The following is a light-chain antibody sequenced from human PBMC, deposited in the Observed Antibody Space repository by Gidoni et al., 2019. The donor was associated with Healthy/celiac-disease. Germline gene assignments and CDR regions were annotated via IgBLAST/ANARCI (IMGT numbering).Light chain of an antibody. CDR1: QSVSSY. CDR3: QQRSNWPPLT. Sequence: TVLTQCPATLSLSTGDRDTLSCRSSQSVSSYLAWYQQKPGQAPRLLIYDASNRATGIPARFSGSGSGTDFTLTISSLEPEDFAVYYCQQRSNWPPLTFGGGTKVEIK. CDR2: DAS. J-gene: IGKJ4*01. V-gene: IGKV3-11*01.